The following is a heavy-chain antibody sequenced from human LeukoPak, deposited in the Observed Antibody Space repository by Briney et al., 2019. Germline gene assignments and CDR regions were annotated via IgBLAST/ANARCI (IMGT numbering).Heavy chain of an antibody. D-gene: IGHD3-22*01. CDR3: ARARYYDSSGYHFDY. CDR2: IYHTGSV. Sequence: SETLSLTCAVSGGSINSNYWWTWVRQSPGKGLEWIGEIYHTGSVNYNLSLESRVTISRDRSKNQFSLMLRSVTAADTAVYYCARARYYDSSGYHFDYWGQGTLVTVSS. J-gene: IGHJ4*02. V-gene: IGHV4-4*02. CDR1: GGSINSNYW.